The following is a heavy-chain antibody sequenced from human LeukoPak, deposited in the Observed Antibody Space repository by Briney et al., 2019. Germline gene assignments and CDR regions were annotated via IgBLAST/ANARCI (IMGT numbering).Heavy chain of an antibody. Sequence: SVKVSCKASGGTFSSYAISWVRQAPGQGLEWMGRIIPIFGTVNYAQKFQGRVTITTDESTSTAYMELSSLRSEDTAVYYCARDEEAVAGTKSFGYWGQGTLVTVSS. D-gene: IGHD6-19*01. CDR2: IIPIFGTV. J-gene: IGHJ4*02. CDR1: GGTFSSYA. V-gene: IGHV1-69*05. CDR3: ARDEEAVAGTKSFGY.